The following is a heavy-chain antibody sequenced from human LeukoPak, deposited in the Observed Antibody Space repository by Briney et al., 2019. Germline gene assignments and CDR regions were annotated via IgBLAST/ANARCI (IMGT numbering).Heavy chain of an antibody. CDR3: ARGIWSGYLYSNWFDP. Sequence: GASVKVSCKASGYTFTSCYMHWVRQAPGQGLEWMGIINPSGGSTSYAQKFQGRVTMTRDTSTSTVYMELSSLRSEDTAVYYCARGIWSGYLYSNWFDPWGQGTLVTVSS. V-gene: IGHV1-46*01. CDR1: GYTFTSCY. J-gene: IGHJ5*02. D-gene: IGHD3-3*01. CDR2: INPSGGST.